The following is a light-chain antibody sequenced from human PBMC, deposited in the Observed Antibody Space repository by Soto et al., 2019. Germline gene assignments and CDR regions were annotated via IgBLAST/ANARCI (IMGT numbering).Light chain of an antibody. CDR2: RND. V-gene: IGLV1-47*01. CDR1: SYNIGTNY. Sequence: QSVLTQPPSASATPGQRVTISCSGSSYNIGTNYVYWYQHLPGTAPKLLIYRNDQRPSGVPDRFSGSMSGTAASLAIGGLRSEDEADYYCAAWDDSLSGVVFGGGTQLTVL. CDR3: AAWDDSLSGVV. J-gene: IGLJ2*01.